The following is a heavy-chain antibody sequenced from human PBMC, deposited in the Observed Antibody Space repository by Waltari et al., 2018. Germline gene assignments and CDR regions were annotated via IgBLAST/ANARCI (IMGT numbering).Heavy chain of an antibody. CDR2: IYTSGST. J-gene: IGHJ4*02. V-gene: IGHV4-4*07. CDR1: GGSISSYY. CDR3: AREEYDFWSGSLGY. Sequence: QVQLQESGPGLEKPSETLSLPCTVSGGSISSYYWSWIRQPAGKGLEWIGRIYTSGSTNYNPSLKSRVTMSVDTSKNQFSLKLSSVTAADTAVYYCAREEYDFWSGSLGYWGQGTLVTVSS. D-gene: IGHD3-3*01.